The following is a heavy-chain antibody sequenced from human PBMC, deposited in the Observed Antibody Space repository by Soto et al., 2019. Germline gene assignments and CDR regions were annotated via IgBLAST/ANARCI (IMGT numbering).Heavy chain of an antibody. V-gene: IGHV3-73*01. CDR1: GFTFSGSA. CDR3: TRLVVSSSGDY. Sequence: GGSLRLSCAASGFTFSGSAMHWVRQASGKGLEWVGRIRSKANSYATAYAASVKGRFTISRDDSKNTAYLQMNSLKTEDTAVYYCTRLVVSSSGDYWGQGALVTVSS. CDR2: IRSKANSYAT. J-gene: IGHJ4*02. D-gene: IGHD3-22*01.